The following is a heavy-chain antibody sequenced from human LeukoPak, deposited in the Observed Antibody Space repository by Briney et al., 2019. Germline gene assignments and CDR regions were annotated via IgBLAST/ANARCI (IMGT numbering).Heavy chain of an antibody. CDR2: IYRSGST. V-gene: IGHV4-38-2*02. Sequence: SETMSLTCTVYGYSISNGYYWDWIRQPPGRGLEWIVNIYRSGSTSYNTSRTRRVTTSVHTSTNQSSLKVNSVTAADTAVYYCASRHSSGWFYYWGQGTLVTVSS. CDR1: GYSISNGYY. CDR3: ASRHSSGWFYY. D-gene: IGHD6-19*01. J-gene: IGHJ4*02.